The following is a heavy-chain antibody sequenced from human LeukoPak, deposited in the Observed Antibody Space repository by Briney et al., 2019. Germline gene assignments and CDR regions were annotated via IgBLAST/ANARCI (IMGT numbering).Heavy chain of an antibody. CDR2: ISSSSSTI. J-gene: IGHJ3*02. Sequence: GGSLRLSCAASGFTFSSYQMNWVRQAPGKGLEWVSYISSSSSTIYNADSVKGRFTISRDNAKNSLYLQMNSLRDEDTAVYYCARSTRYGDYARNAFDIWGQGTMVTVSS. V-gene: IGHV3-48*02. CDR1: GFTFSSYQ. CDR3: ARSTRYGDYARNAFDI. D-gene: IGHD4-17*01.